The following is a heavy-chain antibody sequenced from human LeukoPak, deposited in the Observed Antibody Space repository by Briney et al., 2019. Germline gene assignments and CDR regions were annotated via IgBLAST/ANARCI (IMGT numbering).Heavy chain of an antibody. CDR1: GFTFSSYG. CDR3: AKDLVGATYR. CDR2: IRYDGSNK. V-gene: IGHV3-30*02. D-gene: IGHD1-26*01. J-gene: IGHJ5*02. Sequence: GGSLRLSCAASGFTFSSYGMHWVRQAPGKGLERVAFIRYDGSNKYYADSVKGRVTISRDNSKNTLYLQMNSLRAEDTAVYYCAKDLVGATYRWGQGTLVTVSS.